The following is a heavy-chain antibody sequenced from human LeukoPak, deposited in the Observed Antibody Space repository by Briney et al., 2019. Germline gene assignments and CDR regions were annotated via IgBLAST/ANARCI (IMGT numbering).Heavy chain of an antibody. Sequence: SETLSLTCAVYGGSFSGYYWSWIRQPPGKGLEWIGEINHSGSTNYNPSLKSRVTISVDTSKNQFSLKLSSVTAADTAVYYCARHRGRYYDSGSYYYFDYWGQGTLVTVSS. CDR2: INHSGST. CDR3: ARHRGRYYDSGSYYYFDY. CDR1: GGSFSGYY. D-gene: IGHD3-10*01. J-gene: IGHJ4*02. V-gene: IGHV4-34*01.